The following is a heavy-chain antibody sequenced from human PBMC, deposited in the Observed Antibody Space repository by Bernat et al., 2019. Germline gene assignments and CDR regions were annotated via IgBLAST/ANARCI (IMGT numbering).Heavy chain of an antibody. D-gene: IGHD3-22*01. CDR2: ISWNSGSI. V-gene: IGHV3-9*01. J-gene: IGHJ4*02. Sequence: EVQLVESGGGLVQPGRSLRLSCAASGFTFDDYVMHWVRQAPGKGLEWVSGISWNSGSIGYADSVKGRFTIYRDNAKNSLYLQMNSLRAEDTALYYCAKDSYYYDSSDYLHYWGQGTLVTVSS. CDR3: AKDSYYYDSSDYLHY. CDR1: GFTFDDYV.